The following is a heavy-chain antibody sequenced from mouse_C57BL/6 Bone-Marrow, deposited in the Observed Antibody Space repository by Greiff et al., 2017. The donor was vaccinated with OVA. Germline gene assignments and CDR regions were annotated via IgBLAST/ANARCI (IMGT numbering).Heavy chain of an antibody. CDR3: ARHLPSYFDV. CDR2: ISGGGGNT. J-gene: IGHJ1*03. Sequence: EVKLVESGGGLVKPGGSLKLSCAASGFTFSSYTMSWVRQTPEKRLEWVATISGGGGNTYYPDSVKGRFTISRDNAKNTLYLQMSSLRSEDTALYYCARHLPSYFDVWGTGTTVTVSS. V-gene: IGHV5-9*01. CDR1: GFTFSSYT. D-gene: IGHD2-10*02.